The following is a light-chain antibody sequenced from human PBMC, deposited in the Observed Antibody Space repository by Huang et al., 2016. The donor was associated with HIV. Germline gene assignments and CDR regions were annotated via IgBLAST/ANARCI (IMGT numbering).Light chain of an antibody. CDR2: VPS. J-gene: IGKJ4*01. CDR1: KAASSDF. Sequence: VVMTQSPGTLSLSPGERASLSGRASKAASSDFLAGYQHKPGQAHRLLIAVPSNRATGVPDRFSGSWSGTDVTLIIDRLEPEDFALYYCQQFGYSPFTFGGGTRLEI. CDR3: QQFGYSPFT. V-gene: IGKV3-20*01.